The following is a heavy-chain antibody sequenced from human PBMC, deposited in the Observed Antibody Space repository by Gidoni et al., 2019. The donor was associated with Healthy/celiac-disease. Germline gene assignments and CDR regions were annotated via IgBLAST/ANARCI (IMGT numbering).Heavy chain of an antibody. CDR3: ARDQLLWFGELLYSPYGMDV. CDR2: IWYDGSNK. D-gene: IGHD3-10*01. J-gene: IGHJ6*02. V-gene: IGHV3-33*01. CDR1: GFTFSSYG. Sequence: QVQLVESGGGVVQPGRSLRLSCAASGFTFSSYGMHWVRQAPGKGLEWVAVIWYDGSNKYYADSVKGRFTISRDNSKNTLYLQMNSLRAEDTAVYYCARDQLLWFGELLYSPYGMDVWGQGTTVTVSS.